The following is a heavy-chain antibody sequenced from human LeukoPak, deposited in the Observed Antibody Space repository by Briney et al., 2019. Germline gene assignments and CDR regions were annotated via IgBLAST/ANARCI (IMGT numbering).Heavy chain of an antibody. CDR3: AKDYYTGYYYYYMDA. Sequence: PGGSLRLSCAASGFTFNNYAMSWVRQAPGKGLEWVSAISGSGASTFYADSVKGRFTISRDDSTNTLFLRMNSLRAEDTAIYYCAKDYYTGYYYYYMDAWGKGTTVTVSS. D-gene: IGHD1-26*01. CDR2: ISGSGAST. V-gene: IGHV3-23*01. J-gene: IGHJ6*03. CDR1: GFTFNNYA.